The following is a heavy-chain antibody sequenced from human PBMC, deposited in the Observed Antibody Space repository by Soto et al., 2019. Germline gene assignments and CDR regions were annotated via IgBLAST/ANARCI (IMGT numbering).Heavy chain of an antibody. D-gene: IGHD3-10*01. CDR1: GFTLTTTGMC. CDR3: ARPHQYGPGTYPSDNWFDP. V-gene: IGHV2-70*01. Sequence: SCPTLVNPTQPLTLTCTFSGFTLTTTGMCVSWIRQPPGKALEWLALIDWDDDKYYSTSLKTRLTISKDTSKNEVVLTMNNMEPVDTATYYCARPHQYGPGTYPSDNWFDPWGPGTLVTVSS. J-gene: IGHJ5*02. CDR2: IDWDDDK.